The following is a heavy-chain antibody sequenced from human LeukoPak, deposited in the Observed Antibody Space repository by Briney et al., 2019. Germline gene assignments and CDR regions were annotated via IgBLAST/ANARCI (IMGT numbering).Heavy chain of an antibody. Sequence: LGASVTVSCKASGYTFTSHDINWVGQAAGQGLEWMGWMNPNSGNTGSAQRFQGRVTMTRDTSRSTAYMELRSLTSEDTAVYYCARGPLVRLPSSFDPWGQGTLVTVSS. J-gene: IGHJ5*02. D-gene: IGHD3-16*02. CDR2: MNPNSGNT. CDR1: GYTFTSHD. V-gene: IGHV1-8*01. CDR3: ARGPLVRLPSSFDP.